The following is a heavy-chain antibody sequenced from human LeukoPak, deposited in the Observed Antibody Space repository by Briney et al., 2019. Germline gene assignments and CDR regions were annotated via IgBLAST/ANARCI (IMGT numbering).Heavy chain of an antibody. J-gene: IGHJ4*02. D-gene: IGHD6-19*01. V-gene: IGHV1-2*02. CDR3: ASGGERYSSGWYGDY. Sequence: ASVKVSCKASGYTLTGYYMHWVRQAPGQGLEWMGWINPNSGGTKYAQKFQGRITMTRDTSISTAYMELSRLTSDDTAVYYCASGGERYSSGWYGDYWGQGTLVTASS. CDR2: INPNSGGT. CDR1: GYTLTGYY.